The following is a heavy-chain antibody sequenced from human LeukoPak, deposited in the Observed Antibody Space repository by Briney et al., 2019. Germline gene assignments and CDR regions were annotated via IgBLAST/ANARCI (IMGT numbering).Heavy chain of an antibody. V-gene: IGHV3-30*02. Sequence: GGSLRLSCAASGFTFSNYGMHWVRQAPGKGLEWVAFIRYDGTNKYYADSVKGRFTISRDNSKNTLYLQMNSLRAEDTAVFYCATLPYYFDSSGSYYFDFWGQGTLVTVSS. CDR1: GFTFSNYG. D-gene: IGHD3-22*01. CDR3: ATLPYYFDSSGSYYFDF. CDR2: IRYDGTNK. J-gene: IGHJ4*02.